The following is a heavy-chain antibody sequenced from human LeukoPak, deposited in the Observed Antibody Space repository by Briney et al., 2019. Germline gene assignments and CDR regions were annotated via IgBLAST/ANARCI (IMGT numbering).Heavy chain of an antibody. CDR2: ISSSGSTI. Sequence: PGGSLRLSCAASGFTFSSYEMNWVRQAPGKGLEWVSYISSSGSTIYYADSVKGRFTISRDNAKNSLYLQMNSLRAEDTAVYYCARPLLWFGESNDYWGQGTLVTVSS. D-gene: IGHD3-10*01. CDR3: ARPLLWFGESNDY. CDR1: GFTFSSYE. J-gene: IGHJ4*02. V-gene: IGHV3-48*03.